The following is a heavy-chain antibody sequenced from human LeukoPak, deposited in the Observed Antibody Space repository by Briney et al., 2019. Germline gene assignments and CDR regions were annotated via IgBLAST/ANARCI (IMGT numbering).Heavy chain of an antibody. J-gene: IGHJ6*03. D-gene: IGHD3-10*01. CDR3: ARDYYGSGSYGVGNYYYYMDV. Sequence: ASVKVSCKASGYTFTSYHMHWVRQAPGQGLEWMGIINPSGGSTSYAQKFQGRVTMTRDMSTSTVYMELSSLRSEDTAVYYCARDYYGSGSYGVGNYYYYMDVWGKGTTVTVSS. CDR2: INPSGGST. CDR1: GYTFTSYH. V-gene: IGHV1-46*01.